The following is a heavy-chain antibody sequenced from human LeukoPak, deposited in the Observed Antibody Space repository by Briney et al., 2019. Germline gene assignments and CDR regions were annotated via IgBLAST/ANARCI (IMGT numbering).Heavy chain of an antibody. D-gene: IGHD3-9*01. CDR3: ARLLPSYNVLRYFDWSLGSAFDI. V-gene: IGHV4-59*08. J-gene: IGHJ3*02. Sequence: SETLSLTCTVSGGSISSYYWSWIRQPPGKGLEWIGYIYYSGSTNYNPSLKSRVTISVDTSKNQFSLKLSSVTAADTAVYYCARLLPSYNVLRYFDWSLGSAFDIWGQGTMVTVSS. CDR1: GGSISSYY. CDR2: IYYSGST.